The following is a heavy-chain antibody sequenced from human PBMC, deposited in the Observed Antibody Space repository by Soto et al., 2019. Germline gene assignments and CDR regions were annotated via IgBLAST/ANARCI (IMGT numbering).Heavy chain of an antibody. J-gene: IGHJ4*02. CDR3: AIMVRGVINY. CDR1: CGSIISSNYY. CDR2: MDYNGNS. V-gene: IGHV4-39*01. D-gene: IGHD3-10*01. Sequence: PSETLSLTCTFSCGSIISSNYYWGWIRQPPGEGLEWIGSMDYNGNSYQNPSLKSRVTISVDTSKNQFSLKLSSVTAADTAVYYCAIMVRGVINYWGQGTLVTVSS.